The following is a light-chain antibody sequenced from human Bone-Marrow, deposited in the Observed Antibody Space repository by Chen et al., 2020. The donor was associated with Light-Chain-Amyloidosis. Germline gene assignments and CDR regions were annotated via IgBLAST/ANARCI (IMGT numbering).Light chain of an antibody. CDR1: DLPTKY. J-gene: IGLJ2*01. CDR3: QSADSSCTYEVI. V-gene: IGLV3-25*03. CDR2: RDT. Sequence: SYELTQPPSVSVSPGQTARITCSGDDLPTKYAYWYQQKPGQAPVLVIHRDTERPSGISERFSGSSSGTTATLTISGVQVEDEADYHCQSADSSCTYEVIFGGGTKLTVL.